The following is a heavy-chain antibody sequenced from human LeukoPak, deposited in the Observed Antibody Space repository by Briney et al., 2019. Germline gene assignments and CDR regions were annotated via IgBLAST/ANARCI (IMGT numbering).Heavy chain of an antibody. Sequence: SVKVSCNASGGTFSSYTISWVRQAPGPGLEWMGRIIPILGIANYAQQFQGSVTITEDKSTSTAYMELSSLRSEDTAVYYCARGLCSSTSCYLSWFDPWGQGTLVTVSS. D-gene: IGHD2-2*01. J-gene: IGHJ5*02. V-gene: IGHV1-69*02. CDR3: ARGLCSSTSCYLSWFDP. CDR2: IIPILGIA. CDR1: GGTFSSYT.